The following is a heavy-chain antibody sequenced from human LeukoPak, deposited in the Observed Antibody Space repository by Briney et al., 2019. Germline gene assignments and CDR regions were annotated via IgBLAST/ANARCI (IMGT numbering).Heavy chain of an antibody. CDR1: GFTFSSYE. Sequence: GALMLSCAASGFTFSSYEMNWVRQAPGKGVEWVSYISSSGSTIYYADSVKGRFTISRDNAKNSLYLQMNSLRAEDTAVYYCVSGYIGSSFDYWGQGTLVTVSS. CDR2: ISSSGSTI. J-gene: IGHJ4*02. D-gene: IGHD1-26*01. CDR3: VSGYIGSSFDY. V-gene: IGHV3-48*03.